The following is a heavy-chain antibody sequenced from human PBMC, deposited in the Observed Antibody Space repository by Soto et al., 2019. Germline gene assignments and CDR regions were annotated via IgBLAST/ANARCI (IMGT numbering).Heavy chain of an antibody. CDR3: TRGAWNFPFDY. D-gene: IGHD1-7*01. Sequence: GGSLRLSCTASGFTFGDYAMSWFRQASGKGLEWVGFIRSKAYGGTTEYAASVKGRFTISRDDSKSIAYLQMNSLKTEDTAVYYCTRGAWNFPFDYWGQGTLVTVSS. J-gene: IGHJ4*02. CDR2: IRSKAYGGTT. CDR1: GFTFGDYA. V-gene: IGHV3-49*03.